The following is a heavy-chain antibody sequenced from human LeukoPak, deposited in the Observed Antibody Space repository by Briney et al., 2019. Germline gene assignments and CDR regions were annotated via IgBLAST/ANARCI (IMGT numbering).Heavy chain of an antibody. Sequence: PSETLSLICTVSGGSISSSSYYWGWIRQPPGKGLVWLGSIYYSGSTYYNPSLKSRVTISVDTSKNQFSLKLSSVTAADTAVYYCARDPTAAAGTLSWFDPWGQGTLVTVSS. CDR3: ARDPTAAAGTLSWFDP. CDR1: GGSISSSSYY. D-gene: IGHD6-13*01. CDR2: IYYSGST. J-gene: IGHJ5*02. V-gene: IGHV4-39*07.